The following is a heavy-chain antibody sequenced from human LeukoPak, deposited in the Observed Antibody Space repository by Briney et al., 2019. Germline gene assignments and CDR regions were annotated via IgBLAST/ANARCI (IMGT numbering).Heavy chain of an antibody. CDR1: GYTFTGYY. Sequence: GASVKVSCKASGYTFTGYYMHWVRQAPGQGLEWMGWINPNSGGTNYAQKFQGRVTMTRDTSISTAYMELSRLRSDDTAVYYCARDLSYYGSGSYYFDYWGQGTLVTVS. CDR3: ARDLSYYGSGSYYFDY. CDR2: INPNSGGT. D-gene: IGHD3-10*01. J-gene: IGHJ4*02. V-gene: IGHV1-2*02.